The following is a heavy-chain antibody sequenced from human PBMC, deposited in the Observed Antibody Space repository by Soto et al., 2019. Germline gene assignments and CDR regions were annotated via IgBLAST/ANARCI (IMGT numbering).Heavy chain of an antibody. CDR2: IVVGSGHT. J-gene: IGHJ4*02. CDR3: AADSRYCSGGNCEDY. D-gene: IGHD2-15*01. Sequence: QMQRVQSGPEVKKPGTSVKVSCKASGFTFTSSAMQWVRQARGQRLEWIGWIVVGSGHTNYAQKFQERVTITRDMSTSTAYMELSSLRSEDTAVYYCAADSRYCSGGNCEDYWGQGTLVTVSS. V-gene: IGHV1-58*02. CDR1: GFTFTSSA.